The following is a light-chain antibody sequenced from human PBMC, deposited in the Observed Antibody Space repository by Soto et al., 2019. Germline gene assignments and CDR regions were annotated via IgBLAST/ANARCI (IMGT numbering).Light chain of an antibody. Sequence: DIQMTQSPSSVSASVGDRVTITCRASQGISTSLAWYQQKPGAAPKLLMYTASSLQDGVPSRFSGSGSGTDFTLTISSLQPEDFATYYCQHSKTNSLLITFGQGTRLEIK. CDR3: QHSKTNSLLIT. J-gene: IGKJ5*01. CDR1: QGISTS. V-gene: IGKV1-12*01. CDR2: TAS.